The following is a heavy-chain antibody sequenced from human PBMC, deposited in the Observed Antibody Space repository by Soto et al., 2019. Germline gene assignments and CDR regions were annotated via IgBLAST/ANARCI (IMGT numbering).Heavy chain of an antibody. J-gene: IGHJ5*02. CDR3: ARGGYRTLAWFDP. CDR2: IYHSGTT. D-gene: IGHD5-18*01. Sequence: QVQVQESGPGLVKPSETLSLTCTVSGGSISNYYWSWIRQSPGKGLEWIANIYHSGTTNYNLSLKGRVSLSIDSSKNQVSLRLKSVTAADTAVYYCARGGYRTLAWFDPWGQGTLVTVSS. V-gene: IGHV4-59*01. CDR1: GGSISNYY.